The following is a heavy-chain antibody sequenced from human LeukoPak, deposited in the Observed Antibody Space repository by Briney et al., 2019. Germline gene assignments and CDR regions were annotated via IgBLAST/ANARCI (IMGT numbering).Heavy chain of an antibody. Sequence: SETLSLTCAVYGGSFSGYYWSWIRQPPGKGLQWIGEINHSGSTNYNPSLKSQVTISVDTSKNQFSLKLSSVTAADTAVYYCATGSSGWYYKLDYWGQGTLVTVSS. CDR2: INHSGST. J-gene: IGHJ4*02. CDR3: ATGSSGWYYKLDY. V-gene: IGHV4-34*01. D-gene: IGHD6-19*01. CDR1: GGSFSGYY.